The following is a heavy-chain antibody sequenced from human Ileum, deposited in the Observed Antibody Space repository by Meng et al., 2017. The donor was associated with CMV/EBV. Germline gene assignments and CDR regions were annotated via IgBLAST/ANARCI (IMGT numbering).Heavy chain of an antibody. Sequence: GESLKISCAASGFTFSNYWMDWVRQTPGKGLEWVANINQDGREKYYVDSVEGRFTISRDNAKNSLYLQMNNLRAEDTAVYYCTRSLDYWGQGTLVTVS. CDR2: INQDGREK. J-gene: IGHJ4*02. V-gene: IGHV3-7*01. CDR3: TRSLDY. CDR1: GFTFSNYW.